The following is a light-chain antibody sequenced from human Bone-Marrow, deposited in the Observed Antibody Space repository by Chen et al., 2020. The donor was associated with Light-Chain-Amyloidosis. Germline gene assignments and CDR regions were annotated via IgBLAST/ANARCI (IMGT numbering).Light chain of an antibody. CDR1: SSDVGGDNH. CDR3: SSYTITNTLV. J-gene: IGLJ1*01. V-gene: IGLV2-14*01. CDR2: EFT. Sequence: QSALTLPASVSGSPGQSITISCTGTSSDVGGDNHVSWYQQHLDKAPKPMIYEFTNRPSWVPDRFSGSKSDNTASLTISGLQTENEADYFCSSYTITNTLVFGSGTRVTVL.